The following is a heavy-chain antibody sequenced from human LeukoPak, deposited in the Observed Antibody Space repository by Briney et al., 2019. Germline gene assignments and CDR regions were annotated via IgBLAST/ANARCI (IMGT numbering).Heavy chain of an antibody. J-gene: IGHJ2*01. D-gene: IGHD7-27*01. CDR1: GGSFSGYY. V-gene: IGHV4-34*01. Sequence: TSETLSLTCAVYGGSFSGYYWSWIRQPPGKGLEWIGEINHSGSTNYNPSLKSRVTISVDTSKNQFSLKLSSVTAADTAVYYCARKLGIDWYFDLWGRGTLVTVSS. CDR3: ARKLGIDWYFDL. CDR2: INHSGST.